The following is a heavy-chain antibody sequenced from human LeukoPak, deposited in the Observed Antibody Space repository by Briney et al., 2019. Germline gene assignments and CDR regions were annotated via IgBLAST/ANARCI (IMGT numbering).Heavy chain of an antibody. J-gene: IGHJ4*02. CDR1: GFVVNDYY. CDR3: AREQWFRWEF. CDR2: ISSRDNLI. Sequence: GGSLRLSCAASGFVVNDYYMNWIRLAPGKGLEWVSYISSRDNLIYYADSVKGRLTISTDNAKNAVFLQLNRLTVEDTAVYYCAREQWFRWEFWGQGVLVTVSS. D-gene: IGHD3-10*01. V-gene: IGHV3-11*01.